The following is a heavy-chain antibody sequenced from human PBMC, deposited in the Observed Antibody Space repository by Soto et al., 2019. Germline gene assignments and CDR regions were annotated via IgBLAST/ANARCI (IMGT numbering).Heavy chain of an antibody. D-gene: IGHD6-19*01. Sequence: GGSLRLSCAASGFIFTSYSMVWVRLAPGKGLEWVASISSGSDSIFYADSVKGRFTVSRDNAKNSLFLQMNNLRAEDTAVYFCARDRSADRFVQYFQHWGQGTQVTVSS. CDR3: ARDRSADRFVQYFQH. J-gene: IGHJ1*01. CDR1: GFIFTSYS. V-gene: IGHV3-21*01. CDR2: ISSGSDSI.